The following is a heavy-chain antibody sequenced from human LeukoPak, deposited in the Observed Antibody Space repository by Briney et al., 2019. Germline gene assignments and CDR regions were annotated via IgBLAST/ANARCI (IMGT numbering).Heavy chain of an antibody. D-gene: IGHD1-26*01. CDR3: ANAHSGGYNSGRN. V-gene: IGHV3-23*01. CDR1: GFTFSSYA. J-gene: IGHJ4*02. Sequence: PGGSLRLSCAASGFTFSSYAMNWVRQAPGKGLEWVSAICGGGGSTYYADSVKGRFTISRDNSKNTLYLQMNSLRAEDTAVYYWANAHSGGYNSGRNWGQGTLVTVSS. CDR2: ICGGGGST.